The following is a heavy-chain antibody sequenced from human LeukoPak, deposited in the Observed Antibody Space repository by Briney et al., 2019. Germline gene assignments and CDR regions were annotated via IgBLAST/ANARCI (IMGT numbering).Heavy chain of an antibody. V-gene: IGHV3-23*01. CDR3: AKDDRIVGANYFDY. D-gene: IGHD1-26*01. J-gene: IGHJ4*02. CDR2: ISGSRGST. Sequence: GGSLRLSCAASGFTFSSYAMSWVRQAPGKGLEWVSAISGSRGSTFYADSVKGRFTISRDNSKNTLYLQMNSLRAEDTAVYYCAKDDRIVGANYFDYWGQGTLVTVSS. CDR1: GFTFSSYA.